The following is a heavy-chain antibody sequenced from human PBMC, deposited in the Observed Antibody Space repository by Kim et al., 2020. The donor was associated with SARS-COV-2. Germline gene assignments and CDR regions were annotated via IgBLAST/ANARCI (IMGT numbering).Heavy chain of an antibody. V-gene: IGHV3-30*03. D-gene: IGHD1-26*01. J-gene: IGHJ4*02. CDR3: ATEWELRGLDY. CDR1: GFTFSSYG. Sequence: GGSLRLSCAASGFTFSSYGMHWVRQAPGKGLEWVAVISYDGSNKYYADSVKGRFTISRDNSKNTLYLQMNSLRAEDTAVYYCATEWELRGLDYWGQGTLVTVSS. CDR2: ISYDGSNK.